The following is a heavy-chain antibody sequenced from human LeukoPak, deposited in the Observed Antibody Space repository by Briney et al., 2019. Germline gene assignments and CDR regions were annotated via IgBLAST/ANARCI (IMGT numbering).Heavy chain of an antibody. CDR3: ARALITGTAPYNWFDP. Sequence: ASVKVSCKASGYTFTSYGISWVRQAPGQGLEWMGWISAYNGNTNYAQKLQGRVTMTTDTSTSTAYMELRSLRSDDTAVYYCARALITGTAPYNWFDPWGQGTLVTVSS. J-gene: IGHJ5*02. CDR1: GYTFTSYG. V-gene: IGHV1-18*01. D-gene: IGHD1-20*01. CDR2: ISAYNGNT.